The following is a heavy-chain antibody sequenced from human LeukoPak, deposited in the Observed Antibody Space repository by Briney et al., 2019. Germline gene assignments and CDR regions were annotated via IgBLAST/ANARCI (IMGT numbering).Heavy chain of an antibody. Sequence: GASVKVSCKASGGTFSSSAISWVRQAPGQGLEWMGGIIPIFGTANYAQKFQGRVTITTDESTSTAYMELSSLRSEDTAVYYCARGAPLNSSSWYNWFDPWGQGTLVTVSS. V-gene: IGHV1-69*05. J-gene: IGHJ5*02. CDR2: IIPIFGTA. CDR3: ARGAPLNSSSWYNWFDP. D-gene: IGHD6-13*01. CDR1: GGTFSSSA.